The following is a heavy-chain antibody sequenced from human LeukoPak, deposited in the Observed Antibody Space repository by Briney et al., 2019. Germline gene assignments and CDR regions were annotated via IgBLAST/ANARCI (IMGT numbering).Heavy chain of an antibody. CDR3: AGGDYSSSFDF. CDR2: FYSGGSS. D-gene: IGHD6-13*01. CDR1: GGSISSSSYY. J-gene: IGHJ3*01. V-gene: IGHV4-39*07. Sequence: SETLSLTCTVSGGSISSSSYYWAWIRQPPGKGLEWIGSFYSGGSSYRNPSLQSRVTISVDTSKNQFSLRLSSVTAADTAVYYCAGGDYSSSFDFWGQGTMVTVSS.